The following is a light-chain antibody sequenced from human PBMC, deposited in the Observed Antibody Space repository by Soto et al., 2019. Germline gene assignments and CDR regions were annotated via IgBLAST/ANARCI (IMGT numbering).Light chain of an antibody. J-gene: IGKJ5*01. CDR2: DAS. CDR3: QQRSNWPPIT. Sequence: EIVLTQTPGTLSLSPGERATLSCRASQSVSSNLAWYQQKPGQAPRLLIYDASNRATGIPARFSGSGSGTDFTLTISSLEPEDFAVYYCQQRSNWPPITFGQGTRLEI. V-gene: IGKV3-11*01. CDR1: QSVSSN.